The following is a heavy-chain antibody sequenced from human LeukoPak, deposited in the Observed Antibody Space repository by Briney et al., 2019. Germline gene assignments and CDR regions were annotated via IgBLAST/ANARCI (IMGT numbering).Heavy chain of an antibody. CDR2: INTDGSST. Sequence: GGSLRLSCAASGFTFSSYWMHWVRQAPGKGLVWVSRINTDGSSTSYADSVKGRFTISRDNSKNTLYLQMNSLRAEDTAVYYCAKSYDILTGYYSGVGNACDYWGQGTLVTVSS. V-gene: IGHV3-74*01. D-gene: IGHD3-9*01. CDR1: GFTFSSYW. CDR3: AKSYDILTGYYSGVGNACDY. J-gene: IGHJ4*02.